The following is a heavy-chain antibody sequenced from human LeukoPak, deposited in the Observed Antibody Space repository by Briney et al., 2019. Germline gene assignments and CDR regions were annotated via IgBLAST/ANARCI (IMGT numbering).Heavy chain of an antibody. CDR3: AKSNENYYYMDV. J-gene: IGHJ6*03. CDR1: GFTFTDSW. Sequence: GGSLRLSCAASGFTFTDSWMSWVRQAPGKGLEWVANIKEDGSEKHYVDSVKGRFTISRDNAEKSVYLQMNSLRAEDTAVYYCAKSNENYYYMDVWGQGTMVTVSS. D-gene: IGHD1-1*01. CDR2: IKEDGSEK. V-gene: IGHV3-7*01.